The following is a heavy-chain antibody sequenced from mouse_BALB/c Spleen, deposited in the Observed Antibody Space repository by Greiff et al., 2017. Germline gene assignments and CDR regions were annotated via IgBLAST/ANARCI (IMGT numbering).Heavy chain of an antibody. CDR3: ARRRDYYGSRPYYYAMDY. CDR2: ISSGGSYT. Sequence: DVKLVESGGGLVKPGGSLKLSCAASGFTFSSYAMSWVRQSPEKRLEWVAEISSGGSYTYYPDTVTGRFTISRDNAKNTLYLEMSSLRSEDTAMYYCARRRDYYGSRPYYYAMDYWGQGTSVTVSS. D-gene: IGHD1-1*01. V-gene: IGHV5-9-4*01. CDR1: GFTFSSYA. J-gene: IGHJ4*01.